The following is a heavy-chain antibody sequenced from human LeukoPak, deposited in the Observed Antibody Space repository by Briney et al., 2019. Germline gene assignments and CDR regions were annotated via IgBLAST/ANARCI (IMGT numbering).Heavy chain of an antibody. Sequence: SETLSLTCAVYGGSFSGYYWSWIRQPPGKGLEWIGEINHSGSTNYNPSLKSRVTISVDTSKNQFSLRLSSVTAADTAVYYCASDGLYCGGSSCYYSGMDVWGQGTTVTVSS. J-gene: IGHJ6*02. CDR2: INHSGST. CDR3: ASDGLYCGGSSCYYSGMDV. V-gene: IGHV4-34*01. CDR1: GGSFSGYY. D-gene: IGHD2-15*01.